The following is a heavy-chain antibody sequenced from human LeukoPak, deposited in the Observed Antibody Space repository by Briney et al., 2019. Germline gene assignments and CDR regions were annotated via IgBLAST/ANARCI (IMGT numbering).Heavy chain of an antibody. Sequence: SETLSLTCTVSGGSISSYYWSWIRQPAGKGLEWIGRIYTSGSTNYNPSLKSRVTISVDTSKNQFSLKLSSVTAADTAVYYCARAKGIAARLRWFDPWGQGTLVTVSS. J-gene: IGHJ5*02. V-gene: IGHV4-4*07. D-gene: IGHD6-6*01. CDR3: ARAKGIAARLRWFDP. CDR2: IYTSGST. CDR1: GGSISSYY.